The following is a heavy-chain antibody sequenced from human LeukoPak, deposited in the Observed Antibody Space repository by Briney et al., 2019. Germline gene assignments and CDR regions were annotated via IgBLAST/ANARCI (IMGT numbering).Heavy chain of an antibody. CDR1: GFTFDNYA. J-gene: IGHJ3*02. Sequence: PGGSLRLSCAASGFTFDNYAMNWVRQAPGKGLEWVSYIRGGGGVTRYSDSVKDRFTISRDNSKNTLYLRMNSPRAEGTAIYYCAKCSASYYNDAFDIWGRGTMVTVSS. D-gene: IGHD3-10*01. CDR3: AKCSASYYNDAFDI. V-gene: IGHV3-23*01. CDR2: IRGGGGVT.